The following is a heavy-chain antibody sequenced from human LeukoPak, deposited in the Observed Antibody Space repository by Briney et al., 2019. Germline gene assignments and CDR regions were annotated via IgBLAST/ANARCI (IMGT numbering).Heavy chain of an antibody. Sequence: GGSLRLSCAASGFTFSNFGLNWVRQAPGKGLEWVAFISDNGRRTYYLESVEGLFTISRDDSKNTLYLQMNSLRAEDTAVYYCAKGYGSGSYMIDYWGQGTLVTVSS. CDR3: AKGYGSGSYMIDY. D-gene: IGHD3-10*01. CDR1: GFTFSNFG. J-gene: IGHJ4*02. CDR2: ISDNGRRT. V-gene: IGHV3-30*02.